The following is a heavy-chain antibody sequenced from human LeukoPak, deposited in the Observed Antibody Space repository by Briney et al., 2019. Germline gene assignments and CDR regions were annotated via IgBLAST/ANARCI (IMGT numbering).Heavy chain of an antibody. J-gene: IGHJ6*02. CDR2: IIPILGIA. CDR1: GGTFSSYA. CDR3: AGPPKGGYYYYGMDV. Sequence: SVEVSCKASGGTFSSYAISWVRQAPGQGLEWMGRIIPILGIANYAQKFQGRVTITADKSTSTAYMELCSLRSEDTAVYHCAGPPKGGYYYYGMDVWGQGTTVTVSS. V-gene: IGHV1-69*04. D-gene: IGHD3-16*01.